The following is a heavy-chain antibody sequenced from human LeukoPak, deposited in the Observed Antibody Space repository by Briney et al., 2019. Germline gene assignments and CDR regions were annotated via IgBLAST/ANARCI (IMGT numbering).Heavy chain of an antibody. V-gene: IGHV1-46*01. CDR3: ARAFSPPAITAPDY. CDR1: GYTFTSYY. CDR2: INPSGGST. D-gene: IGHD2-2*02. Sequence: ASVKVSCKASGYTFTSYYMHWVRQAPGQGLEWMGVINPSGGSTTYAQKFQGRVTMTRDTSTSTVYMELSSLRSGDTAVYYCARAFSPPAITAPDYWGQGTLVTVSS. J-gene: IGHJ4*02.